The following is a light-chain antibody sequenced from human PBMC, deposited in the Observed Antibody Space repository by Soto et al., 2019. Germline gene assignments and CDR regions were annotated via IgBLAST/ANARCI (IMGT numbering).Light chain of an antibody. Sequence: DIQMTQSPSTLSASVGDRVTITCRASQGISSWLAWYQQKPGKAPKLLIYKASSLESGVPSRFSGSGSGTEFTLTISSLQPDDFATYYCQQYNSYSLLTFGGGTKVDIK. CDR3: QQYNSYSLLT. V-gene: IGKV1-5*03. J-gene: IGKJ4*01. CDR1: QGISSW. CDR2: KAS.